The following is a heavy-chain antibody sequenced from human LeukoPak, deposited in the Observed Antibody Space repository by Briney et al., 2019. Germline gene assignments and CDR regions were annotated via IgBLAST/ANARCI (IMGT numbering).Heavy chain of an antibody. Sequence: GGSLRLSCAASGSIFRYYAMSWVRQAPGKGLEWVSSFSGSVESTYYADSVKGRFTISRDNSKNTLYLQMNSLRAEDTAVYYCAKEGAIFGVVIDFDYWGQGTLVTVSS. CDR1: GSIFRYYA. V-gene: IGHV3-23*01. D-gene: IGHD3-3*01. CDR3: AKEGAIFGVVIDFDY. J-gene: IGHJ4*02. CDR2: FSGSVEST.